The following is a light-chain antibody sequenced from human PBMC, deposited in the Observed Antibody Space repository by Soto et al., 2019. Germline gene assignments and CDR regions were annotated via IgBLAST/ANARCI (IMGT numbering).Light chain of an antibody. V-gene: IGLV2-14*01. CDR2: EVS. CDR1: SSDVGGYNY. CDR3: SSYTSSSIDYV. J-gene: IGLJ1*01. Sequence: QSVLTQPASVSGSPGQSITISCTGTSSDVGGYNYVSWYQQHPGKAPKLYEVSNRPSGVSNRFSGSKSGNTASLTISGLQAEDEADYYCSSYTSSSIDYVFGTGTKLTVL.